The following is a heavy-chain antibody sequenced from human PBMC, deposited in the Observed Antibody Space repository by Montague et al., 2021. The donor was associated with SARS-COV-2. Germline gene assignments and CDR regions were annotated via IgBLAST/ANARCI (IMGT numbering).Heavy chain of an antibody. CDR2: VIHSGKT. Sequence: SETLSLTCTVSGASFSSYHWSWIRQSPGRGLEWIGDVIHSGKTNYNPSLKSRVTMSVDMYKNQFSLRLSSVTAADTAVYFCATGTQSYETGGVRTGWFDHWGQGTLVTVSS. J-gene: IGHJ5*02. CDR1: GASFSSYH. D-gene: IGHD5-18*01. V-gene: IGHV4-59*12. CDR3: ATGTQSYETGGVRTGWFDH.